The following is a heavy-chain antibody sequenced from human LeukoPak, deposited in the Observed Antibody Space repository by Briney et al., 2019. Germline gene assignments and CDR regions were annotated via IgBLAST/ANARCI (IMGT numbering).Heavy chain of an antibody. Sequence: PGGSLRLSCAASGFTFSSYAMSCVRQAPEKGREWGSDISGSGGSTYYADSVRGRFTISRDNSKNTLYLQMNSLRAEDTAVYYCASSAGVVPAAKRDFDYWGQGTLVTVSS. D-gene: IGHD2-2*01. CDR1: GFTFSSYA. J-gene: IGHJ4*02. CDR2: ISGSGGST. CDR3: ASSAGVVPAAKRDFDY. V-gene: IGHV3-23*01.